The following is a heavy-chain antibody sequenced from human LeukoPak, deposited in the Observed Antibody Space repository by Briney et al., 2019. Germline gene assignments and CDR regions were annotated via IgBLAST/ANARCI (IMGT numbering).Heavy chain of an antibody. J-gene: IGHJ3*02. V-gene: IGHV3-74*01. D-gene: IGHD3-10*01. Sequence: GGSLRLSCAASGFTFTSYWMHWVRQAPGKGLVWVSRINSDGSSTSYADSVKGRFTISRDNAKNTLYLQMNSLRAEDTAVYYCARANYYGSGRAAFDIWGQGTMVTVSS. CDR3: ARANYYGSGRAAFDI. CDR2: INSDGSST. CDR1: GFTFTSYW.